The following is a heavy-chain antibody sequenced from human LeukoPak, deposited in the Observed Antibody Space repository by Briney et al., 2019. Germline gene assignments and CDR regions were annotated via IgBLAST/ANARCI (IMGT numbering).Heavy chain of an antibody. J-gene: IGHJ4*02. V-gene: IGHV3-23*01. CDR2: ISGSGGTT. Sequence: GGSLRLSCAASGFTFNSYAMSWVRQAPGKGLEWVSAISGSGGTTNYADSVNGRFTISRDNSKDTLFLQVNSLRVEDTAVYYCAEHPRHCGGDCYSDFDSWGQGTLVTVSS. D-gene: IGHD2-21*02. CDR3: AEHPRHCGGDCYSDFDS. CDR1: GFTFNSYA.